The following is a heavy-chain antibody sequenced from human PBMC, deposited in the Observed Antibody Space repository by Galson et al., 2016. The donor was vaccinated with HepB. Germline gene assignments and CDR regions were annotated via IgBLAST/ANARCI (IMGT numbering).Heavy chain of an antibody. CDR1: GGSISSYY. CDR3: ARGNEYSSPFYYYYAMDV. Sequence: ETLSLTCSIFGGSISSYYWTWMRQPPGKGLEWIGNIYFTGGTNYNPSLESRVTISLDTSRNQFSLKLTSVTAADSALYYCARGNEYSSPFYYYYAMDVWGQGTTVTVSS. V-gene: IGHV4-59*01. CDR2: IYFTGGT. J-gene: IGHJ6*02. D-gene: IGHD6-6*01.